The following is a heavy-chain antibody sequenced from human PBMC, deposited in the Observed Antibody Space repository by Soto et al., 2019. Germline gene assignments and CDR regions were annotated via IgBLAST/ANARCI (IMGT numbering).Heavy chain of an antibody. Sequence: QVQLVESGGGVVQPGRSLRLSCAASGFTFSSYGMHWVRQAPGKGLEWVAVIWDDGSNKYYADSVKGRFTISRDNSKNTLYLQMNSLRAEDTAVYYCASCSSTSCSYYYYGMDVWGQGTTVTVSS. V-gene: IGHV3-33*01. J-gene: IGHJ6*02. CDR1: GFTFSSYG. CDR3: ASCSSTSCSYYYYGMDV. D-gene: IGHD2-2*01. CDR2: IWDDGSNK.